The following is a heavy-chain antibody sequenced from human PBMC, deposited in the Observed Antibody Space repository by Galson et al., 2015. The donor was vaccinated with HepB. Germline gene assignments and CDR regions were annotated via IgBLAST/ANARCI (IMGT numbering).Heavy chain of an antibody. D-gene: IGHD3-16*02. J-gene: IGHJ4*02. CDR2: ISSSSSYI. Sequence: SLRLSCAASGFTFSSYGMHWVRQAPGKGLEWVSSISSSSSYIYYADSVKGRFTISRDNAKNSLYLQMNSLRAEDTAVYYCARDSGYVWGSYHDFDYWGQGTLVTVSS. CDR3: ARDSGYVWGSYHDFDY. V-gene: IGHV3-21*01. CDR1: GFTFSSYG.